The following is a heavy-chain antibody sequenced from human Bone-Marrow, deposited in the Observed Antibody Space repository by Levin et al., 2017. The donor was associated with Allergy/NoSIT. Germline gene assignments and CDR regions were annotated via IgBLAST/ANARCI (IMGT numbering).Heavy chain of an antibody. CDR2: ILGSGLST. V-gene: IGHV3-23*01. CDR3: AKSVSCSGGSCHGGLDY. D-gene: IGHD2-15*01. CDR1: GFTFSSYA. J-gene: IGHJ4*02. Sequence: PGGSLRLSCAVSGFTFSSYAMTWVRQAPGKGLEWVSTILGSGLSTYYADSVQGRFTISRDNSKSMLYLQMNSVTAEDTAVYYCAKSVSCSGGSCHGGLDYWGQGTLVTVSS.